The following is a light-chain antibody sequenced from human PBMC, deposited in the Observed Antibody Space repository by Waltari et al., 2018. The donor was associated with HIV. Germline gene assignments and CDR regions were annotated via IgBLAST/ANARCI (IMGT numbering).Light chain of an antibody. CDR3: CSYAGTYTWV. J-gene: IGLJ2*01. V-gene: IGLV2-11*01. CDR1: STAIGAYNY. Sequence: QSALTQPRSVSGSPGQSVTISCRGSSTAIGAYNYVSWYQQHPGQVPKLVIFDVSKRPSGVPDRFSGSKSVNTASLTISGLQAEDEADYYCCSYAGTYTWVFGGGTRLTVL. CDR2: DVS.